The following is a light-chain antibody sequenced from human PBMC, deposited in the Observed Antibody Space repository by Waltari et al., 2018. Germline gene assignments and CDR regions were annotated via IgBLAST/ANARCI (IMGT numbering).Light chain of an antibody. CDR3: QQYNSFPVT. J-gene: IGKJ4*01. CDR1: QGIANH. Sequence: DIQMTQSPSSLSASVGDRVTITCRASQGIANHLAWFQQKPGKAPKSLIYAASSLQSGVPSKFSGSGSVTDFTLTITNLQSEDFATYYCQQYNSFPVTFGGGTKVEIK. V-gene: IGKV1-16*02. CDR2: AAS.